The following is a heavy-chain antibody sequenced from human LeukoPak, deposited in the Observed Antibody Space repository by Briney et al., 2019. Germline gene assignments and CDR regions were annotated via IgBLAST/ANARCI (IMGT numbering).Heavy chain of an antibody. Sequence: SETLSLTCTVSGGSISSYYWSWLRQPPGKGLEWIGYIYYSGSPNYNPSLKSRVTISVDTSKNQFSLKLSSVTAADTAVYYCARAMVRGVIPDYWGQGTLVTVSS. CDR2: IYYSGSP. D-gene: IGHD3-10*01. J-gene: IGHJ4*02. V-gene: IGHV4-59*01. CDR3: ARAMVRGVIPDY. CDR1: GGSISSYY.